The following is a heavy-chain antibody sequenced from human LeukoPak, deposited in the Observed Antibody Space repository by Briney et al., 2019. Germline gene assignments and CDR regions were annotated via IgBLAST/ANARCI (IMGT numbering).Heavy chain of an antibody. V-gene: IGHV4-59*01. CDR3: ARGGTSSWRIGYYFDY. D-gene: IGHD6-13*01. J-gene: IGHJ4*02. CDR1: GGSINSYY. CDR2: IYSSGST. Sequence: SETLSLTCTVSGGSINSYYWNWLRQPPGQGLEWIGFIYSSGSTNYNPSLKSRVAISVDTSKNHFSLKLSSVTAADTAVYYCARGGTSSWRIGYYFDYWGQGTLVTVSP.